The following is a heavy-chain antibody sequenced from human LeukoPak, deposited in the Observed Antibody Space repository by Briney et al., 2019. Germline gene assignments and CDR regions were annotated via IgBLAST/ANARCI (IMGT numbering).Heavy chain of an antibody. Sequence: GGSLRLSCAASGFTFSSYAMSWVRQAPGKGLEWVANIRQDGSEKYYVDSVKGQCTISRDNAKNSLYLQMTSLRAEDTAVYYCARENRSTSCCFDYWGQGTLVTVSS. CDR3: ARENRSTSCCFDY. D-gene: IGHD2-2*01. V-gene: IGHV3-7*01. J-gene: IGHJ4*02. CDR1: GFTFSSYA. CDR2: IRQDGSEK.